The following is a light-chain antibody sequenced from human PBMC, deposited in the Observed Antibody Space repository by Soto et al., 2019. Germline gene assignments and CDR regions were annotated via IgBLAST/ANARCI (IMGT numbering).Light chain of an antibody. Sequence: DIQMTQSPSTLSASVGDRVTITCRASQSISSWLAWYQHKPGKAPNLLIYKASSLKSGVPSRFSGSGSGTEFTLTISSLQPDDSATYYCQQYNSYPWTFGQGTKVEIK. V-gene: IGKV1-5*03. CDR2: KAS. CDR3: QQYNSYPWT. CDR1: QSISSW. J-gene: IGKJ1*01.